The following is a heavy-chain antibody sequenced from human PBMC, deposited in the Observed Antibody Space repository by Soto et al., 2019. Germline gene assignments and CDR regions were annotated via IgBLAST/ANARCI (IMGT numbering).Heavy chain of an antibody. CDR3: ARDKEGAAYCGGDCYPGRVGFFDL. J-gene: IGHJ2*01. Sequence: QVQLQESGPGLVKPSQTLSLTCTVSGGSISSGDYYWSWIRQPPGKGLEWIGYIYYSGSTYYNPSLRGRVTISVDTSKNQFSLKLSSVPAADTAVYYCARDKEGAAYCGGDCYPGRVGFFDLWGRGTLVTVSS. V-gene: IGHV4-30-4*01. CDR1: GGSISSGDYY. D-gene: IGHD2-21*02. CDR2: IYYSGST.